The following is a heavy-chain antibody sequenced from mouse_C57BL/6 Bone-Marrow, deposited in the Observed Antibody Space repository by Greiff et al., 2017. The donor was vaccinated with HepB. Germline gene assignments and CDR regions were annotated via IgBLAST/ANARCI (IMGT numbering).Heavy chain of an antibody. CDR3: ASRTFITTVVDY. Sequence: VQLQQSGPELVKPGASVKISCKASGYTFTDYYMNWVKQSHGKSLEWIGDINPNNGGTSYNQKFKGKATLTVDKSSSTAYMELRSLTSEDSAVYYCASRTFITTVVDYWGQGTTLTVSS. D-gene: IGHD1-1*01. J-gene: IGHJ2*01. CDR1: GYTFTDYY. CDR2: INPNNGGT. V-gene: IGHV1-26*01.